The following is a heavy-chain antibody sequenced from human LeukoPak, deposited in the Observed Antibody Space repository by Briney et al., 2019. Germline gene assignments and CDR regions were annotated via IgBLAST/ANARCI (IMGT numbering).Heavy chain of an antibody. CDR3: ARPDYGDYDSLYYYGMDV. CDR2: IYSGGST. Sequence: GSLRLSCAASGFTVSSNYMSWVRQAPGKGLELVSVIYSGGSTYYADSVKGRFTISRDNSKNPLYLQMNSLRAEDTAVYYCARPDYGDYDSLYYYGMDVWGQGTTFTVSS. J-gene: IGHJ6*02. D-gene: IGHD4-17*01. V-gene: IGHV3-66*01. CDR1: GFTVSSNY.